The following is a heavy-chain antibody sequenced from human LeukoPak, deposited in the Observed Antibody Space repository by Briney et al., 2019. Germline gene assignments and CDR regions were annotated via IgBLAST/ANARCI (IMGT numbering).Heavy chain of an antibody. CDR3: ARAWYSSSWYVGEYFQH. CDR1: GFTFSSYA. V-gene: IGHV3-30-3*01. CDR2: ISYDGSNK. J-gene: IGHJ1*01. D-gene: IGHD6-13*01. Sequence: GGSLRLSCAASGFTFSSYAMHWVRQAPGKGLEWVAVISYDGSNKYYADSVKGRFTISRDNSKNTLYLQMNSLRAEDTAVYYCARAWYSSSWYVGEYFQHWGQGTLVTVSS.